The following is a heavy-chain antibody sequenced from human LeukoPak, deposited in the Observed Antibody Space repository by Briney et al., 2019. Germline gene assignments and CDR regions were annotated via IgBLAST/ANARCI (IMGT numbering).Heavy chain of an antibody. Sequence: GGSLRLSCAASGLTFSGYGMHWVRLAPGKGLEWVAVISYDGSHKYYADSVQGRFTISRDNPRNTVYLQMNSLRDEDTAIYYCAKDRRFSHTSGSSELDYWGQGTPVTVSS. CDR2: ISYDGSHK. V-gene: IGHV3-30*18. D-gene: IGHD3-10*01. J-gene: IGHJ4*02. CDR3: AKDRRFSHTSGSSELDY. CDR1: GLTFSGYG.